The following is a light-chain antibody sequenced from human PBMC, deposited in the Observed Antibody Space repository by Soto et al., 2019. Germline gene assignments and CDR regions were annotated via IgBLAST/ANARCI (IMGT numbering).Light chain of an antibody. V-gene: IGKV3-20*01. Sequence: EIVLTQSPGTLSLCQGERATLSCRASQSVSSNYLAWYQQKPGQAPRLLIYGASSRATGIPDRFSGSGSGTDFTLTISRLEPEDFAVYYCQHYGRSAYTFGQGTTLEIK. CDR3: QHYGRSAYT. CDR2: GAS. CDR1: QSVSSNY. J-gene: IGKJ2*01.